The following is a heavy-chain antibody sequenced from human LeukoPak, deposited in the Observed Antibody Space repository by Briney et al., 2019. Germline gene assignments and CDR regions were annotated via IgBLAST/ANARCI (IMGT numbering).Heavy chain of an antibody. CDR2: IYYTGST. Sequence: PSETLSLTCTVSGGSISRYYWSWIRQPPGKGLEWIGYIYYTGSTNYNPSLKSRVTISVDTSKNQFSLKLSSVTPADTAVYYCARGQPVPDNWFDPWGQGTLVTVSS. D-gene: IGHD5-18*01. CDR1: GGSISRYY. CDR3: ARGQPVPDNWFDP. J-gene: IGHJ5*02. V-gene: IGHV4-59*01.